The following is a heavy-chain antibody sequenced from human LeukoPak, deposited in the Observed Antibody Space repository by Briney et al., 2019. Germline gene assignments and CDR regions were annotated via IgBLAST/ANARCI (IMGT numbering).Heavy chain of an antibody. D-gene: IGHD1-14*01. J-gene: IGHJ4*02. V-gene: IGHV3-9*01. Sequence: GRSLRLSCAASGFTFDDYAMHWVRQAPGKGLEWVSGINWNSRTIAYADSVKGRFTISRDSAKSALYLQMRSLRAEDTALYYCARGEHRTDGGFDYWGQGTLVTVSS. CDR1: GFTFDDYA. CDR3: ARGEHRTDGGFDY. CDR2: INWNSRTI.